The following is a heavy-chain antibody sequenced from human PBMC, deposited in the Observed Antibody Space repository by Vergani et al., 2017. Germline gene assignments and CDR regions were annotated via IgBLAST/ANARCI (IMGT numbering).Heavy chain of an antibody. CDR3: ARGVPTYYYDSXATD. CDR2: IYYSGST. V-gene: IGHV4-59*12. J-gene: IGHJ4*02. D-gene: IGHD3-22*01. CDR1: GGSISSYY. Sequence: QVQLQESGPGLVKPSETLSLTCTVSGGSISSYYWSWIRQPPGKGLEWIGYIYYSGSTNYNPSLKSRVTISVDTSKNQFSLKLSSVTAADTAVYYCARGVPTYYYDSXATDWGQGTLVTVSS.